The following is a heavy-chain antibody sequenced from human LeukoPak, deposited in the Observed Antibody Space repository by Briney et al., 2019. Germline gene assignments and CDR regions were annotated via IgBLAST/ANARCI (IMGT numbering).Heavy chain of an antibody. CDR1: GFTFSSYW. CDR3: AREGVLWFGELLFSPHYYYGMDV. V-gene: IGHV3-7*01. J-gene: IGHJ6*02. CDR2: IKQEGSEK. Sequence: GGSLRLSCAASGFTFSSYWMSWVRQAPGKGLGWVAHIKQEGSEKYDVCSVKGRFTISRDNAKNSLYLQMNSLRAEDTAVYYCAREGVLWFGELLFSPHYYYGMDVWGQGTTVTVPS. D-gene: IGHD3-10*01.